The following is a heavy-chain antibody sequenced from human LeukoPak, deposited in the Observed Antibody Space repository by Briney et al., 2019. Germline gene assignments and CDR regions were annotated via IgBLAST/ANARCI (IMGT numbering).Heavy chain of an antibody. J-gene: IGHJ4*02. CDR1: GESLNYYY. CDR2: IFDGKTI. Sequence: TSETLSLTCTVYGESLNYYYWSWIRQSPGKGLEWIGDIFDGKTINYNPSLKSRVTISAATSSQQFSLNLKSVTAADTAVYFCASGAWATRLNSWAQGALVIVSS. CDR3: ASGAWATRLNS. V-gene: IGHV4-34*12. D-gene: IGHD4-23*01.